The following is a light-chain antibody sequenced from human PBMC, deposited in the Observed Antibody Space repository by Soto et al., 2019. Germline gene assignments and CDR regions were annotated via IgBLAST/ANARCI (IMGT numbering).Light chain of an antibody. CDR3: QQRSNWPIT. Sequence: EIVFTQSPATLSLSPGEIATLSCRASQSVSSYLAWYQQKPGQAPRLLIYDASNRATGIPARFSGSGSGTDFTLTIGSLESEDFAVYYCQQRSNWPITFGQGTRLEIK. CDR2: DAS. CDR1: QSVSSY. J-gene: IGKJ5*01. V-gene: IGKV3-11*01.